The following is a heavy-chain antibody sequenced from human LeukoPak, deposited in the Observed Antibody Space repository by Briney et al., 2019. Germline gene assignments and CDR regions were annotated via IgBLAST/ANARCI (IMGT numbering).Heavy chain of an antibody. Sequence: PGGSLRLSCAASGFTFSSYAMSWVRQAPGKGLEWVSAISGSGGSTYYADSVKGRFTVSRDNSKNTLYLQMNSLRAEDTAVYYCAKAKYYDFWSALYYYYGMDVWGQGTTVTVSS. D-gene: IGHD3-3*01. J-gene: IGHJ6*02. CDR2: ISGSGGST. V-gene: IGHV3-23*01. CDR3: AKAKYYDFWSALYYYYGMDV. CDR1: GFTFSSYA.